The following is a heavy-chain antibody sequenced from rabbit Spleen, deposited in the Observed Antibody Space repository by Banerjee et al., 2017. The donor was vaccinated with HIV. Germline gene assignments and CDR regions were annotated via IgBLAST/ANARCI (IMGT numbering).Heavy chain of an antibody. CDR3: ARDTSSSFSSYGMDL. V-gene: IGHV1S45*01. Sequence: QEQLEESAGGLVQPGGSLKLSCKASGFTLSSYYMNWVRQAPGKGLEWIGCINTATTKGVYATWAKGRFTISRTSSTTVTLQMTSLTAADTATYFCARDTSSSFSSYGMDLWGPGTLVTVS. D-gene: IGHD1-1*01. CDR2: INTATTKG. J-gene: IGHJ6*01. CDR1: GFTLSSYYM.